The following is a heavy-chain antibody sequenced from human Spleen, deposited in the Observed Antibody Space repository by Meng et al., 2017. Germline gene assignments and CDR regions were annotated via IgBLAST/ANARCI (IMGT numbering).Heavy chain of an antibody. CDR1: GGSIDTTIW. Sequence: QVQLQQSGPGLVQPSGTLSLTCAVSGGSIDTTIWWSWVRQPPGKGLEWIGEVSHSGPTRYNPSLKSRVTLSLDGSKNQFSLMLNSVTAADTAVYYCARGGGDSWYIDYWGQGTLVTVSS. D-gene: IGHD6-13*01. J-gene: IGHJ4*02. CDR3: ARGGGDSWYIDY. V-gene: IGHV4-4*02. CDR2: VSHSGPT.